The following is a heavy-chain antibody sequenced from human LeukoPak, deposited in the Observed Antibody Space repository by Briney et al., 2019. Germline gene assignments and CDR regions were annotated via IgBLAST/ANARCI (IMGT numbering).Heavy chain of an antibody. CDR1: GGSISSGGYY. V-gene: IGHV4-31*03. D-gene: IGHD4-17*01. CDR2: IYYSGST. Sequence: SETLSLTCTVSGGSISSGGYYWSWIRQHPGKGLEWIGYIYYSGSTYYNPSLKSRVTISVDTSKNQFSLKLSSVTAADTAVYYCASSRCYGDYHFDYWGQGTLVTVSS. CDR3: ASSRCYGDYHFDY. J-gene: IGHJ4*02.